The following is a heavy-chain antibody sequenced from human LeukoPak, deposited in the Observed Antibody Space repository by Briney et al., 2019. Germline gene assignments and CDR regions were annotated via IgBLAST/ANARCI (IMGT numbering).Heavy chain of an antibody. Sequence: SETLSLTCIVSGASISSYYWTWIRQPPGKGLEWIGYIYDSEITSYNPSLKSRVTISADTSRKQFSLRLRSVTAADTAVYYCSRLGYCRSTSCHFDYWGQGTLVTVSS. CDR3: SRLGYCRSTSCHFDY. CDR2: IYDSEIT. J-gene: IGHJ4*02. CDR1: GASISSYY. D-gene: IGHD2-2*01. V-gene: IGHV4-59*08.